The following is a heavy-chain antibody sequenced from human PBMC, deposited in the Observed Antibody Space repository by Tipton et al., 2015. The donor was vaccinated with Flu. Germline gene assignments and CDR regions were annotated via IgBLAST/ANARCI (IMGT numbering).Heavy chain of an antibody. V-gene: IGHV3-48*03. CDR2: ISDSGGAT. CDR1: GFTFSSYE. D-gene: IGHD3-16*01. J-gene: IGHJ4*02. CDR3: ARGPGSRLDY. Sequence: SLRLSCVASGFTFSSYEMDWVRQAPGKGLGWVSWISDSGGATSYPDSVKGRFTISRDNTKNALHLQMNSLRVEDTAVYYCARGPGSRLDYWGQGTPVTVSS.